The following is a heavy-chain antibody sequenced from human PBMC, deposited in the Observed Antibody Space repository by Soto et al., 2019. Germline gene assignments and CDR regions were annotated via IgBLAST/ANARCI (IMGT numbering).Heavy chain of an antibody. Sequence: PWGSLRVACAASGFTFSSYDIRFVGHDPGKGLEWVAVISYDGSNKYYADSVKGRFTISRDNSKNTLYLQMNSLRAEDTAVYYCARSYYDFWSDHYYYGMDVWGQGTPVTV. CDR1: GFTFSSYD. J-gene: IGHJ6*02. V-gene: IGHV3-30-3*01. CDR3: ARSYYDFWSDHYYYGMDV. D-gene: IGHD3-3*01. CDR2: ISYDGSNK.